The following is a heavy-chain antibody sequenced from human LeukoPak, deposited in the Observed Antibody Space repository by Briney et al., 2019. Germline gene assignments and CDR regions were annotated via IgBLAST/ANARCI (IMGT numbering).Heavy chain of an antibody. D-gene: IGHD2-21*02. J-gene: IGHJ4*02. CDR3: ARDDFYSPFDY. V-gene: IGHV4-59*11. Sequence: SETLSLTCTVSGGSISSHYWSWIRQPPGKGLEWIGYIYYGGSTNYNPSLKSRVTISVDTSKNQFSLKLSSVTAADTAVYYCARDDFYSPFDYWGQGTLVTVSS. CDR2: IYYGGST. CDR1: GGSISSHY.